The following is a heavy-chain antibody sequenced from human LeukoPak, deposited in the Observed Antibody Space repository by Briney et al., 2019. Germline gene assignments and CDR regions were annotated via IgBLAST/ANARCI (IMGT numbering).Heavy chain of an antibody. D-gene: IGHD6-19*01. CDR2: ISSGSGYT. J-gene: IGHJ4*02. CDR1: GFTFRDYY. V-gene: IGHV3-11*05. CDR3: ARERAGSFYY. Sequence: GGSLRLSCAASGFTFRDYYMSWIRQAPGKGLEWVSYISSGSGYTKYADSVKGRFTISRDNAKNSLYLQMNSLRAEDTAVYYCARERAGSFYYWGQGTLVTVSS.